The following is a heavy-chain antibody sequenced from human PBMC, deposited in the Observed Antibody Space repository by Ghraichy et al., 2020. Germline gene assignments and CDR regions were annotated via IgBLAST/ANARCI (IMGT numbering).Heavy chain of an antibody. CDR1: GGSISSYY. D-gene: IGHD3-22*01. CDR3: ARERITMIGGYYFDY. V-gene: IGHV4-59*01. CDR2: IYYSGST. Sequence: SETLSLTCTVSGGSISSYYWSWIRQPPGKGLEWIGYIYYSGSTNYNPSLKSRVTISVDTSKNQFSLKLSSVTAADTAVYYCARERITMIGGYYFDYWGQGTLVTVSS. J-gene: IGHJ4*02.